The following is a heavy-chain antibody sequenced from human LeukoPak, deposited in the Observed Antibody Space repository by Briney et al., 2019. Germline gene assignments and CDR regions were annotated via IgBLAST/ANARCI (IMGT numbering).Heavy chain of an antibody. D-gene: IGHD3-10*01. V-gene: IGHV1-2*02. J-gene: IGHJ4*02. CDR1: GYTFTGYY. CDR3: ARDPLPYCYGSEFDY. CDR2: INPNSGGT. Sequence: ASVKVSCKASGYTFTGYYMHWVRQAPGQGLEWVGWINPNSGGTNYAQQFQGRVTMTRDTSISTAYMELSRLRSDDTAVYYCARDPLPYCYGSEFDYWGQGTLVTVSS.